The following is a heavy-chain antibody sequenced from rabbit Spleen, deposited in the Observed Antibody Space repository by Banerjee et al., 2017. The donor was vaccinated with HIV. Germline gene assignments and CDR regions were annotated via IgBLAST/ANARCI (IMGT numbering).Heavy chain of an antibody. J-gene: IGHJ4*01. CDR1: GFDFSSYG. Sequence: QEQVVESGGGLVQPGGSLKLSCKASGFDFSSYGVSWVRQVPGKGLEWIGYIDPVFGITYYANWVNGRFTISSHNAQNTLFLQLNSLTAADTATYFCARDLAGAIGWNFYLWGQGTLVTVS. CDR2: IDPVFGIT. CDR3: ARDLAGAIGWNFYL. V-gene: IGHV1S47*01. D-gene: IGHD4-1*01.